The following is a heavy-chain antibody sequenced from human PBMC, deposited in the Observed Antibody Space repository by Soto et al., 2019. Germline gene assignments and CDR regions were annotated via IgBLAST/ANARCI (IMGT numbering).Heavy chain of an antibody. CDR3: ARQRRGGYWFGP. Sequence: SETMSLACMVSGGSINSADDYGTWIRQPPGKGLEWIGSIYYTGTTNYNPSLKSRVTVSIDTSKNQFSLNLTSVTAADTALYYCARQRRGGYWFGPWGQGTPVTVSS. J-gene: IGHJ5*02. CDR2: IYYTGTT. CDR1: GGSINSADDY. V-gene: IGHV4-30-4*01.